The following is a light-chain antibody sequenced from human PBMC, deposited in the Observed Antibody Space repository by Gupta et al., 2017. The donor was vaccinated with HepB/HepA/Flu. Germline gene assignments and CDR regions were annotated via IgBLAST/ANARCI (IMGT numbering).Light chain of an antibody. CDR3: QQSYSTPRT. J-gene: IGKJ1*01. CDR2: AAS. V-gene: IGKV1-39*01. Sequence: IQTTQAPSPLAAAAGDRVTITCLVSQSISSYLNWYQQKPGKAPKLLIYAASSLQSGVPSRFSGSGSGTDFTLTISSLQPEDFATYYCQQSYSTPRTFGQGTKVEIK. CDR1: QSISSY.